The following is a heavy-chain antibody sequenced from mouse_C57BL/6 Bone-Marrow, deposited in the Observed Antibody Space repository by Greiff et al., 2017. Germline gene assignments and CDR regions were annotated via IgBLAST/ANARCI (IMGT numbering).Heavy chain of an antibody. CDR2: ISSGGSYT. J-gene: IGHJ2*01. CDR3: ARRFYFDY. V-gene: IGHV5-6*02. CDR1: GFTFSSYG. Sequence: EVKLMESGGDLVKPGGSLKLSCAASGFTFSSYGMSWVRQTPDKMLEWVATISSGGSYTYYPDSVKGRFTISRDHAKNTLYLQMSSLKSEDTAMYYCARRFYFDYWGQGTTRTVSS.